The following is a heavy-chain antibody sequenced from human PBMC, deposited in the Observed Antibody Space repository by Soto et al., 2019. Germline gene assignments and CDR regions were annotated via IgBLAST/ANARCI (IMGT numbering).Heavy chain of an antibody. Sequence: QLQLQESGPGLVKPSETLSLTCTVSGGSISSGDYYWGWIRQPPGKGLEWIGNIYYSRSTYYNPSLEGRVTISVDTSKNQFPLKLSSVTAADTAVYYCARVRPAYYSYYYYMDVWGKGTAVTVSS. D-gene: IGHD2-15*01. CDR1: GGSISSGDYY. V-gene: IGHV4-39*01. CDR2: IYYSRST. CDR3: ARVRPAYYSYYYYMDV. J-gene: IGHJ6*03.